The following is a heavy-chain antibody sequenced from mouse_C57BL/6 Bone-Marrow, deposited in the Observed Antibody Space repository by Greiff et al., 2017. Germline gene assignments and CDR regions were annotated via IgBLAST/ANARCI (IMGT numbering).Heavy chain of an antibody. D-gene: IGHD2-3*01. CDR2: ILPGSGST. J-gene: IGHJ3*01. CDR1: GYTFTGYW. Sequence: QVQLQQSGAELMKPGASVKLSCKATGYTFTGYWIEWVKQRPGHGLEWIGEILPGSGSTNYNEKVKGKATFTADKSSNTAYMQLSSLTTEDSAIYYCARGYDGYYCGFAYWGQGTLVTVSA. CDR3: ARGYDGYYCGFAY. V-gene: IGHV1-9*01.